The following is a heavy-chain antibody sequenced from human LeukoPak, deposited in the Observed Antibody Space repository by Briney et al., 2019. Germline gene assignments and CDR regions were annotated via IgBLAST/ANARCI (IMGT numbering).Heavy chain of an antibody. J-gene: IGHJ4*02. Sequence: GRSLRFSCAASGFTFSSYGMHWVRHAPGKGLEWVAVIWYDGSNKYYADSVKGRFTISRDNSKNTLYLQMNSLRAEDTAVYYCARDVRGGIVAKMEYFDYWRQGTLVTVSS. CDR1: GFTFSSYG. CDR2: IWYDGSNK. D-gene: IGHD5-12*01. V-gene: IGHV3-33*01. CDR3: ARDVRGGIVAKMEYFDY.